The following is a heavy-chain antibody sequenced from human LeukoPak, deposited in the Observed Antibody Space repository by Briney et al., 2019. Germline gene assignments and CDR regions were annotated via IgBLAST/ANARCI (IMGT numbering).Heavy chain of an antibody. D-gene: IGHD5-24*01. CDR3: ARGVEMASDFDY. CDR1: GFTFSSYS. Sequence: GSLRLSCAASGFTFSSYSMNWVRQAPGKGLEWVSSISSSSSYIYYADSVKGRFTISRDNAKNSLYLQMNSLRAEDTAVYYCARGVEMASDFDYWGQGTLVTVSS. J-gene: IGHJ4*02. CDR2: ISSSSSYI. V-gene: IGHV3-21*01.